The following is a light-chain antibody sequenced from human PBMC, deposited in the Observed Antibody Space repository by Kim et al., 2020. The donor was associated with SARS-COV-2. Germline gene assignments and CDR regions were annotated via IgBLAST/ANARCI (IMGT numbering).Light chain of an antibody. J-gene: IGKJ5*01. V-gene: IGKV1-17*01. CDR2: GAS. CDR3: LQHRTYPIT. Sequence: AAVGDRVTISCRASQDIGNDLGWYQQSPGRAPKRLIYGASNLQSGVPSRFSGSGSETEFTLTINSLHPEDFATYFCLQHRTYPITFGQGTRLEIK. CDR1: QDIGND.